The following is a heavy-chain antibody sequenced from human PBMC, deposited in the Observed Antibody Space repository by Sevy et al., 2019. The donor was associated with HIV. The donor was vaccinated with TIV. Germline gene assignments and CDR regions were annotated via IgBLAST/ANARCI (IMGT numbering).Heavy chain of an antibody. CDR2: VSGSSNYI. CDR1: GFTFIRYN. CDR3: ARGPPDGSYDYFDY. J-gene: IGHJ4*02. Sequence: GGSLRLSCAASGFTFIRYNMNWVRQAPGKGLEWVSSVSGSSNYIYYAESLKGRFIISRDNVKDTLSFQMNGLRADDTAVYYCARGPPDGSYDYFDYWGQGTLVTVSS. D-gene: IGHD1-26*01. V-gene: IGHV3-21*06.